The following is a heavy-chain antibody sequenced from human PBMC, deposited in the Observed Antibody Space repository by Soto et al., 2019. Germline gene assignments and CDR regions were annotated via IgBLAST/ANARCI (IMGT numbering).Heavy chain of an antibody. J-gene: IGHJ5*02. Sequence: GGSLRLSCAASGFTFSSYWMHWVRQAPGKGLVWVSRINSDGSSTSYADSVKGRFTISRDNAKNTLYLQMNSLRAEDTAVYYCARYYDFWSGYYRLYNWFDPWGQGTLVTVS. V-gene: IGHV3-74*01. CDR1: GFTFSSYW. CDR3: ARYYDFWSGYYRLYNWFDP. CDR2: INSDGSST. D-gene: IGHD3-3*01.